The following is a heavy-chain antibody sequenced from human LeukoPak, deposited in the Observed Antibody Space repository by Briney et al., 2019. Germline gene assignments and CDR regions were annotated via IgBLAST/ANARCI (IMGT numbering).Heavy chain of an antibody. D-gene: IGHD3-3*01. V-gene: IGHV1-18*01. CDR3: ARTVMEWFYFDY. CDR1: GYTFTSYG. Sequence: GASVKVSCKASGYTFTSYGISWVRQAPGPGLEWMGWISAYNGNTNYAQKPQGRVTMTTDTSTSTAYMELRSLRSDDTAVYYCARTVMEWFYFDYWGQGTLVTVSS. J-gene: IGHJ4*02. CDR2: ISAYNGNT.